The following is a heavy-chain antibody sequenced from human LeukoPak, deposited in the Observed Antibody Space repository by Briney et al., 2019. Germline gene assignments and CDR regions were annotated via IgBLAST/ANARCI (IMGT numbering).Heavy chain of an antibody. D-gene: IGHD3-10*01. J-gene: IGHJ5*02. CDR3: ARLGSEVRAPYNWFDP. V-gene: IGHV1-2*02. Sequence: ASVKVSCKASGYTFTDYYIHWVRQAPGQGLEWMGWINPNSDYTFYAQKFQGRVTMTRDTSISTAYMELSRLRSDDTAVYYCARLGSEVRAPYNWFDPWGQGTLVTVSS. CDR1: GYTFTDYY. CDR2: INPNSDYT.